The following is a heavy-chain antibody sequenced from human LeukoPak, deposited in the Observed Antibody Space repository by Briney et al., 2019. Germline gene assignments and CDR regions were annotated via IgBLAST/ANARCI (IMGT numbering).Heavy chain of an antibody. J-gene: IGHJ4*02. CDR1: GFTVSSNY. Sequence: PGGSLRLSCAASGFTVSSNYMSWVRQAPGKGLEWVSGISGNGGSPYYADSVKGRFTISRDDSKNSLYLQMNSLRAEDTAVYYCAKDEAPDLYYYDSSGYSDYWGQGTLVTVSS. V-gene: IGHV3-23*01. CDR3: AKDEAPDLYYYDSSGYSDY. D-gene: IGHD3-22*01. CDR2: ISGNGGSP.